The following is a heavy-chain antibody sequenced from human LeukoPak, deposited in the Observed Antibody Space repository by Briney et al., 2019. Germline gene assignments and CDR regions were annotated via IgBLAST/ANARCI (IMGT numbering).Heavy chain of an antibody. V-gene: IGHV1-69*01. J-gene: IGHJ4*02. Sequence: ASVKVSCKASGGTFSSYAISWVRQAPGQGLEWMGGIIPIFGTANYAQKFQGRVTITADESTSTAYMELSRLRSEDTAVYYCARGDTPNYYDSSGYYYEFDYRGQGTLVTVSS. CDR3: ARGDTPNYYDSSGYYYEFDY. CDR2: IIPIFGTA. CDR1: GGTFSSYA. D-gene: IGHD3-22*01.